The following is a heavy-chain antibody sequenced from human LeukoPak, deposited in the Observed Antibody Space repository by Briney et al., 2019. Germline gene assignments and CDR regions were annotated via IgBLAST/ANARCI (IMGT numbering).Heavy chain of an antibody. D-gene: IGHD7-27*01. V-gene: IGHV1-8*01. CDR2: MNPNSGNT. CDR3: ARATNWGILGY. CDR1: GYTFTSYD. J-gene: IGHJ4*02. Sequence: ASVKVSCKASGYTFTSYDINWVRQATGQGLEWMGWMNPNSGNTGYAQKFQGRVTMARDTSISTAYMELSRLRSDDTAVYYCARATNWGILGYWGQGTLVTVSS.